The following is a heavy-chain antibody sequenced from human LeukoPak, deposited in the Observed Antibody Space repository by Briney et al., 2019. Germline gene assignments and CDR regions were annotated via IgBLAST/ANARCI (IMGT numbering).Heavy chain of an antibody. CDR3: ARPTYYYGSGSYTGDY. Sequence: GESLKISCKGSGYSFTSYWIVWVRHLPGKGLEGMGIIYPGDSDTRYSASFQGQLTISADKSINTAYLQWSSLKASDTAMYYCARPTYYYGSGSYTGDYWGQGTLVTVSS. CDR1: GYSFTSYW. J-gene: IGHJ4*02. V-gene: IGHV5-51*01. D-gene: IGHD3-10*01. CDR2: IYPGDSDT.